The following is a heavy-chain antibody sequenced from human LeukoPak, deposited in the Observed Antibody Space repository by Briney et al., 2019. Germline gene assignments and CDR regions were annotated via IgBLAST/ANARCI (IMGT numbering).Heavy chain of an antibody. CDR1: GGSISSSSYY. V-gene: IGHV4-39*01. D-gene: IGHD3-10*01. CDR3: ARHAYYGSGSRGVYYSDY. J-gene: IGHJ4*02. CDR2: IYYSGST. Sequence: SETLSLTCTVSGGSISSSSYYWGWIRQPPGKGLEWIGSIYYSGSTYYNPSLKSRVTISVDTSKNQFSLKLSSVTAADTAVYYCARHAYYGSGSRGVYYSDYWGQGTLVTVSS.